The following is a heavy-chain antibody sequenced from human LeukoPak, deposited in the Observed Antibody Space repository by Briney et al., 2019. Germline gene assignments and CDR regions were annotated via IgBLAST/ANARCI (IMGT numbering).Heavy chain of an antibody. CDR2: IYHSGST. Sequence: SETLSLTCTVSGYSISSGYYWGWIRQPPGEGLGWIGSIYHSGSTYYNPSLKSRVTLSIDTSKNQFSLELTSVTAADTAVYYCARIGAAGTRYYFDYWSQGTLVTVSS. CDR1: GYSISSGYY. D-gene: IGHD6-13*01. CDR3: ARIGAAGTRYYFDY. J-gene: IGHJ4*02. V-gene: IGHV4-38-2*02.